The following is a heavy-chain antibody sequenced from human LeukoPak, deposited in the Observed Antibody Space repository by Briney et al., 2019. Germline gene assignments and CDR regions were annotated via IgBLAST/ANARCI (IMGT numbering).Heavy chain of an antibody. V-gene: IGHV1-8*01. J-gene: IGHJ6*03. CDR3: ARVDSSSWYHYYMDA. CDR2: MNPNSGNT. D-gene: IGHD6-13*01. CDR1: GYTFTSYD. Sequence: VASVKVSCKASGYTFTSYDINWVRQATGQGLEWMGWMNPNSGNTGYAQKFQGRVTMTRNTSISTAYMELSSLRSEDTAVYYCARVDSSSWYHYYMDAWGKGTTVTVSS.